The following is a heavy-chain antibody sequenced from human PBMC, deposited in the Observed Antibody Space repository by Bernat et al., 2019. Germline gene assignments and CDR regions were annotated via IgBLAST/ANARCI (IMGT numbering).Heavy chain of an antibody. V-gene: IGHV3-33*01. J-gene: IGHJ4*02. Sequence: QVQLVESGGGVVQPGRSLRLSCAASGFTFSSYGMHWVRQAPGKGLEWVAVIWYDGSNKYYADSVKGRFTISRDNSKNTLYLQMNSLRAEDTAVDYCAREREGLWFGTFDYWGQGTLVTVSS. CDR3: AREREGLWFGTFDY. D-gene: IGHD3-10*01. CDR1: GFTFSSYG. CDR2: IWYDGSNK.